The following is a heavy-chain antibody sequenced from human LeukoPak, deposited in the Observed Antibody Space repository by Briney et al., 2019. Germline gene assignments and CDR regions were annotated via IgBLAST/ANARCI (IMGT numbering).Heavy chain of an antibody. D-gene: IGHD3-9*01. CDR3: ARDTSTYYDILTGYLVPIDY. V-gene: IGHV3-21*01. CDR1: GFTFSSYE. CDR2: ISSSSSSYI. J-gene: IGHJ4*02. Sequence: GGSLRLSCAASGFTFSSYEMNWVRQAPGKGLEWVSSISSSSSSYIYYADSVKGRFTISRDNAKNSLYLQMNSLRAEDTAVYYCARDTSTYYDILTGYLVPIDYWGQGTLVTVSS.